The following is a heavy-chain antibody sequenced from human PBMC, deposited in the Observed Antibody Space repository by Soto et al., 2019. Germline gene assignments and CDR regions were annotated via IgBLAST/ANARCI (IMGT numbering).Heavy chain of an antibody. V-gene: IGHV4-39*01. CDR2: IYYTGNT. D-gene: IGHD2-21*02. J-gene: IGHJ5*02. Sequence: QLQLQESGPGLVKPSETLSLTCTVSGGSISSSSYYWGWIRQPPGMGLEWIGSIYYTGNTYYNPSLKSRVTISVDTSKNQFSLKLTSVTAADTAVYYCARHRGLLSLPPWFDPWGQGTLVTVSS. CDR3: ARHRGLLSLPPWFDP. CDR1: GGSISSSSYY.